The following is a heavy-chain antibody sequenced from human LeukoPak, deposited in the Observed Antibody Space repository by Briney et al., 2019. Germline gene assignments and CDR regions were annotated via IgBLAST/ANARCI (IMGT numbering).Heavy chain of an antibody. J-gene: IGHJ4*02. Sequence: ASVKVSCKASGYTFTSYDINWVRQATGQGLEWMGWMNPNSGNTGYAQKFQGRVTITRNTSISTAYMELSSLRSEDTAVYYCARQGVWGPPYYFDYWGQGTLVTVSS. CDR1: GYTFTSYD. CDR2: MNPNSGNT. V-gene: IGHV1-8*03. D-gene: IGHD3-16*01. CDR3: ARQGVWGPPYYFDY.